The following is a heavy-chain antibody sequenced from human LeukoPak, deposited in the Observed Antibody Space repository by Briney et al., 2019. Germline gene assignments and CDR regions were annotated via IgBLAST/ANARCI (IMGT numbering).Heavy chain of an antibody. CDR2: IYPGESET. D-gene: IGHD6-13*01. V-gene: IGHV5-51*01. Sequence: PGESLKISCKGSGYSFASYWIGLVRQMPGKGLEWMGIIYPGESETRYSPSVQGQVTISADKSITTAYLQWSSLKASDTAMYYCAKLGAYSSSWYGFFDYWGQGTLVTVSS. CDR3: AKLGAYSSSWYGFFDY. J-gene: IGHJ4*02. CDR1: GYSFASYW.